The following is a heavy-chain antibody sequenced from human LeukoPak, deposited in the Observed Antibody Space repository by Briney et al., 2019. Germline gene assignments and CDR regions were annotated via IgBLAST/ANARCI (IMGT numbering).Heavy chain of an antibody. D-gene: IGHD4/OR15-4a*01. Sequence: PGGSLRLSCVASGITFNIYSINWVRQAPGKGLEWVSSIDSTGNFIYYADSVKGRFTISRDNAENSLYLQMSSLRDEDTAVYYCARKRDYAFDYWGQGTLVTVSS. CDR1: GITFNIYS. V-gene: IGHV3-21*01. CDR2: IDSTGNFI. CDR3: ARKRDYAFDY. J-gene: IGHJ4*02.